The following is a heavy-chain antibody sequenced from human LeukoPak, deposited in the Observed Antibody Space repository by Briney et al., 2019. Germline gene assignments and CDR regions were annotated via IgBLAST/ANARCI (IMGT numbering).Heavy chain of an antibody. CDR1: GYSFTSYW. V-gene: IGHV5-51*01. CDR2: IYPGDSDT. CDR3: ARHFSQQLSYYYYGMDV. J-gene: IGHJ6*02. D-gene: IGHD6-13*01. Sequence: GESLKISCKGSGYSFTSYWIGWVRQMPGNGLEWMGIIYPGDSDTRYSPSFQGQVTISADKSISTAYLQWSSLKASDTAMYYCARHFSQQLSYYYYGMDVWGQGTTVTVSS.